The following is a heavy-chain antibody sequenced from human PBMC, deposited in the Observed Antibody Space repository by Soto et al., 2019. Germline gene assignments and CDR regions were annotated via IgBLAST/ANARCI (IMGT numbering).Heavy chain of an antibody. J-gene: IGHJ4*02. CDR1: GFTFKNYY. CDR3: ARQYSSMLDL. V-gene: IGHV3-11*01. Sequence: VHLVESGGGLVKPGGSLRLSCAASGFTFKNYYMNWIRQTPGKGLEWVSYISDSGNSIYYADSLKGRVTISRDNAKNSLLLEMNSLRAEDTAIYYCARQYSSMLDLWGQGTLVTVSS. D-gene: IGHD6-13*01. CDR2: ISDSGNSI.